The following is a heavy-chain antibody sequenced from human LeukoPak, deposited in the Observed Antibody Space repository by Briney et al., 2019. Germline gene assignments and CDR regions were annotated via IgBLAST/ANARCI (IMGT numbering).Heavy chain of an antibody. J-gene: IGHJ1*01. CDR2: IYHSGST. Sequence: SETLSLTCAVSGGSISSGGYSWSWIRQPPGKGLEWIGYIYHSGSTYYNPSLKSRVTISVDRSKNQFSLKLSSVTAADTAVYYCARDNSYGDYRGLYFQHWGQGTLVTVSS. CDR3: ARDNSYGDYRGLYFQH. V-gene: IGHV4-30-2*01. CDR1: GGSISSGGYS. D-gene: IGHD4-17*01.